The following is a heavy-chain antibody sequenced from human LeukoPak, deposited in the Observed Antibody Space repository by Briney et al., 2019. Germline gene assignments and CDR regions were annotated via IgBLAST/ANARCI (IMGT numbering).Heavy chain of an antibody. D-gene: IGHD3-16*01. CDR3: ARGLSHYYYYGMDV. V-gene: IGHV1-46*01. CDR2: INPSGGST. J-gene: IGHJ6*02. CDR1: GYTLTSYY. Sequence: ASVKVSCKASGYTLTSYYLHWVRQAPGQGLEWMAIINPSGGSTSHAQKFQGRVTMTRDTSISTAYMGLSRLRSDDTAVYYCARGLSHYYYYGMDVWGQGTTVTVSS.